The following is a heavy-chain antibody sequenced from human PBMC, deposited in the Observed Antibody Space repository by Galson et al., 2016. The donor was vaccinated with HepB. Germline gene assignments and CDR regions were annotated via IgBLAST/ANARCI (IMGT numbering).Heavy chain of an antibody. D-gene: IGHD2-15*01. V-gene: IGHV3-48*03. J-gene: IGHJ6*02. CDR2: ISGSGNNK. CDR1: GFTFTYYE. CDR3: ARDIRSALRSVLRPMAGLVVFYGLDV. Sequence: SLRLSCAASGFTFTYYEMNWVRQAPGKGLEWVSYISGSGNNKYYADSVRGRFTVSRDNARNSVYLLMNSLRAEDTAIYYCARDIRSALRSVLRPMAGLVVFYGLDVWGQGTTVTVSS.